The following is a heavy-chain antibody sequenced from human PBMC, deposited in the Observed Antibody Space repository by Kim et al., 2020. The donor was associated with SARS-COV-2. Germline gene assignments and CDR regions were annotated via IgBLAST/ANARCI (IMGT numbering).Heavy chain of an antibody. CDR3: ARVTGLDDYYDSSGYIIVGFDY. D-gene: IGHD3-22*01. CDR2: IYYSGST. J-gene: IGHJ4*02. V-gene: IGHV4-59*13. CDR1: GGSISSYY. Sequence: SETLSLTCTVSGGSISSYYWSWIRQPPGKGLEWIGYIYYSGSTNYNPSLKSRVTISVDTSKNQFSLKLSSVTAADTAVYYCARVTGLDDYYDSSGYIIVGFDYWGQGTLVTVSS.